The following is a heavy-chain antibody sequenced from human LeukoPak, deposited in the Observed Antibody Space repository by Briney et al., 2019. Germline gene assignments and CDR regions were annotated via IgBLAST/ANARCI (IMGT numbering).Heavy chain of an antibody. Sequence: GASVKVSCKASGYTFTSYGISWVRQAPGQGLEWMGWISAYNGNTNYAQKLQGRVTMTTDTSTSTAYMELRSLRSDDTAVYYCARDARIPDGYNLGLVDYWGQGTLVTVSS. J-gene: IGHJ4*02. V-gene: IGHV1-18*01. CDR1: GYTFTSYG. CDR2: ISAYNGNT. CDR3: ARDARIPDGYNLGLVDY. D-gene: IGHD5-24*01.